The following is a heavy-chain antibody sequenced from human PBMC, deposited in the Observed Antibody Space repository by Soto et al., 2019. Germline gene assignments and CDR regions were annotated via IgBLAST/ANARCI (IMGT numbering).Heavy chain of an antibody. V-gene: IGHV3-23*01. D-gene: IGHD3-10*01. CDR2: ISGSGINT. J-gene: IGHJ5*02. Sequence: QPGGSLRLSCAASGFSVEILVMSWVRQAPGKGLEWISSISGSGINTYYADSVKGRFTISRDNSKNTLYLQLNNLRAEDTAVYHCAKTQGVTLVQLATAAAFDIWGQGPVVTVSS. CDR1: GFSVEILV. CDR3: AKTQGVTLVQLATAAAFDI.